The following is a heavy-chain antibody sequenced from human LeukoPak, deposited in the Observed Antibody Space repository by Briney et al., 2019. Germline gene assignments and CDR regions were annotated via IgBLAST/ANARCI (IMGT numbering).Heavy chain of an antibody. CDR1: GYAFNNYY. J-gene: IGHJ4*02. CDR3: ARASSGGGHIVVVPAIDN. V-gene: IGHV1-46*02. D-gene: IGHD2-21*02. CDR2: INPSGGST. Sequence: ASVKVSCKASGYAFNNYYIHWVRQAPGQGLEWMGIINPSGGSTSYAQKFQGRVTMTSDTSTSTVYMELSRLRSEDTAMYYCARASSGGGHIVVVPAIDNWGQGTLVTVSS.